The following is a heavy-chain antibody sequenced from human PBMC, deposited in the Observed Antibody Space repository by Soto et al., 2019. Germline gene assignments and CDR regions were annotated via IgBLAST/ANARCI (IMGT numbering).Heavy chain of an antibody. CDR2: ISYDGSNK. J-gene: IGHJ6*02. Sequence: GGSLRLSCAASGFTFSSYAMHWVRQAPGKGLEWVAVISYDGSNKYYADSVKGRFTISRDNSKNTLYLQMNSLRAEDTAVYYCARDTAMGPPFYGMDVWGQGTTVTVS. CDR1: GFTFSSYA. D-gene: IGHD5-18*01. V-gene: IGHV3-30-3*01. CDR3: ARDTAMGPPFYGMDV.